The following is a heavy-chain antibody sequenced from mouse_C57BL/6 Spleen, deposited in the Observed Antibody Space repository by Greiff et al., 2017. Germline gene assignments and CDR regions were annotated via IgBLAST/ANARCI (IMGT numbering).Heavy chain of an antibody. CDR2: ISLKCDNYAT. D-gene: IGHD2-4*01. CDR1: GFTFSNYW. CDR3: TRGRDDYPAWFAY. Sequence: EVKLQESGGGLVQPGGSMKLSCVASGFTFSNYWMNWVRQSPEKGLEWVAHISLKCDNYATHYAESVKGRFTISRDDSKSSLYLQMNNLRAEDTGIYYCTRGRDDYPAWFAYWGQGTLVTVSA. J-gene: IGHJ3*01. V-gene: IGHV6-3*01.